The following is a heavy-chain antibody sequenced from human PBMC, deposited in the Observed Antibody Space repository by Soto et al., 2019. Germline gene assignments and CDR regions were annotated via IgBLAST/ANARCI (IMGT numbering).Heavy chain of an antibody. CDR3: AREGYDILTGHWYFDL. CDR2: IYYSGST. J-gene: IGHJ2*01. V-gene: IGHV4-59*01. CDR1: GGSISSYY. Sequence: SETLSLTCTVSGGSISSYYWSWIRQPPGKGLEWIGYIYYSGSTNYNPSLKSRVTISVDTSKNQFSLKLSSVTAADTAVYYCAREGYDILTGHWYFDLWGRGTLVTVSS. D-gene: IGHD3-9*01.